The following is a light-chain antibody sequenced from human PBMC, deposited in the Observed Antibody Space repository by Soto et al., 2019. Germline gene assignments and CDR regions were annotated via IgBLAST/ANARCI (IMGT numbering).Light chain of an antibody. J-gene: IGKJ1*01. V-gene: IGKV3-20*01. CDR3: QQYGSSRT. CDR2: AAS. CDR1: QSVRSNY. Sequence: IVLTQSPGTLSLSPGERATLSCRASQSVRSNYLAWYQQKPGQAPRLLISAASSRATGIPDRFSGSGSGTDFTLTISRLEPEDFAVYYCQQYGSSRTFGQGTKVEVK.